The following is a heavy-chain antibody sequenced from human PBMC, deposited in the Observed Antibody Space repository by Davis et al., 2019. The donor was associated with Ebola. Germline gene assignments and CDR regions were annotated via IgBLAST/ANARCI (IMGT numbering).Heavy chain of an antibody. Sequence: SETLSLTCTVSGDSISSDYWSWIRQSPGKGLEWIGYIYYSGSTNYNPSLKTRVTISVDTSKNQFPLKLSSVTAADTAVYYCARAAAWVGATHYWGQGTLVTVSS. D-gene: IGHD1-26*01. J-gene: IGHJ4*02. V-gene: IGHV4-59*01. CDR1: GDSISSDY. CDR3: ARAAAWVGATHY. CDR2: IYYSGST.